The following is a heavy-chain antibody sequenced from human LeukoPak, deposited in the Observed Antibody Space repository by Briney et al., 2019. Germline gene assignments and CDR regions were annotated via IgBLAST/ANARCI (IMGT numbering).Heavy chain of an antibody. CDR3: ARPNYDFWSGYNYYFDY. Sequence: GGSLRLSCAASGFTFSSYWMHWVRQAPGKGLVWVSRINSDGSRTSYADSVKGRFTISRDNAKNTLYLQMNSLRAEDTAVYYCARPNYDFWSGYNYYFDYWGQGTLVTVSS. CDR2: INSDGSRT. CDR1: GFTFSSYW. J-gene: IGHJ4*02. D-gene: IGHD3-3*01. V-gene: IGHV3-74*01.